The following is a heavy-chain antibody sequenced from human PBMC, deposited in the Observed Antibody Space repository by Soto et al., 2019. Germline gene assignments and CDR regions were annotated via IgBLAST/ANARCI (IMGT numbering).Heavy chain of an antibody. CDR2: ISGSGGST. CDR1: GFTFSSYA. CDR3: AKAALRNTMVRGVPDY. J-gene: IGHJ4*02. D-gene: IGHD3-10*01. Sequence: PGGSLRLSCAASGFTFSSYAMSWVRQAPGKGLEWVSAISGSGGSTYYADSVKGRFTISRDNSKNTLYLQMNSLRAEDTAVYYCAKAALRNTMVRGVPDYWGQGTLVTVSS. V-gene: IGHV3-23*01.